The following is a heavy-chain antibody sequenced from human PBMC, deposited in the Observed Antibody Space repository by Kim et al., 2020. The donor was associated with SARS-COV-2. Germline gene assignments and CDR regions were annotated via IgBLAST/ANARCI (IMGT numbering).Heavy chain of an antibody. CDR1: GYTFTGYY. CDR3: ARVPKRITIFGVVNPPDY. Sequence: ASVKVSCKASGYTFTGYYMHWVRQAPGQGLEWMGWINPNSGGTNYAQKFQGRVTMTRDTSISTAYMELSRMRSDDTAVYYCARVPKRITIFGVVNPPDYWGQGPLFTVSS. CDR2: INPNSGGT. V-gene: IGHV1-2*02. J-gene: IGHJ4*02. D-gene: IGHD3-3*01.